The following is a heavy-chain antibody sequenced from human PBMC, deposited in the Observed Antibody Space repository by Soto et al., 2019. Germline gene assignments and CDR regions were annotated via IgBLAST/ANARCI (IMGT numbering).Heavy chain of an antibody. V-gene: IGHV4-39*01. CDR2: IYYSGST. CDR3: ASSHYYDSSGYYYY. CDR1: GGSISSSSYY. J-gene: IGHJ4*02. Sequence: PSETLSLTCTVSGGSISSSSYYWVWIRQPPGKGLEWIGSIYYSGSTYYNPSLKSRVTISVDTSKNQFSLKLSSVTAADTAVYYCASSHYYDSSGYYYYWGQGTLGTVSS. D-gene: IGHD3-22*01.